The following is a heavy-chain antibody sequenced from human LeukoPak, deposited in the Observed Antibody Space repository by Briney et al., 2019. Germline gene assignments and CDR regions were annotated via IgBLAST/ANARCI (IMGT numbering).Heavy chain of an antibody. D-gene: IGHD5-12*01. CDR1: GYTFTSYD. CDR2: MNPNSGNT. V-gene: IGHV1-8*01. Sequence: GASVKVSCKASGYTFTSYDINRVRQVTGQGLECMGWMNPNSGNTGYAQKFQGRDTMTRNTSISTAYMELSSLRSEDTAVYYCARGRDQSGYDLGYWGQGTLVTVSS. J-gene: IGHJ4*02. CDR3: ARGRDQSGYDLGY.